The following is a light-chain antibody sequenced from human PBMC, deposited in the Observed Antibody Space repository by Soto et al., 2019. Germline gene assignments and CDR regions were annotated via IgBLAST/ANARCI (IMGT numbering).Light chain of an antibody. CDR3: QQYNNWPRAT. J-gene: IGKJ4*01. CDR2: DAS. CDR1: QSVDSY. Sequence: EIVLTQSPATLSLSPGERATLSCRASQSVDSYLAWYQQKPGQAPRLLIYDASNRATGIPARFSGSGSGTDFTLTISSLEPEDLGVYYCQQYNNWPRATFGGGTKVDIK. V-gene: IGKV3-11*01.